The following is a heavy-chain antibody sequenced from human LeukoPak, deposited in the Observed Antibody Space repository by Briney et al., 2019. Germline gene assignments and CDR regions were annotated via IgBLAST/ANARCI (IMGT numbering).Heavy chain of an antibody. CDR3: ARLPSGSYYFDY. CDR2: IYYSGST. V-gene: IGHV4-59*08. Sequence: PSETLSLTCTVSGGSISSDYWSWIRQPPGKGLEWIGYIYYSGSTNYNPSLKSRVIISVDTSKNQFSLKLSSVTAADTAMYYCARLPSGSYYFDYWGQGTLATVSS. CDR1: GGSISSDY. D-gene: IGHD1-26*01. J-gene: IGHJ4*02.